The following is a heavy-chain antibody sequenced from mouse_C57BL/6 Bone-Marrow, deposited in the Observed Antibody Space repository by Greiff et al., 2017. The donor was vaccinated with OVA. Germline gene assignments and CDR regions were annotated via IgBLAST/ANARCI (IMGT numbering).Heavy chain of an antibody. V-gene: IGHV14-4*01. D-gene: IGHD2-1*01. CDR3: TLQFYSYYYALDY. J-gene: IGHJ4*01. Sequence: EVKLVQSGAELVRPGASVKLSCTASGFTITDDYMHWVKQRPEPGLEWIGWIDPANGDTKYDSKFQGKATITADTSSNTAYLPLSSLTSDDAAVYYCTLQFYSYYYALDYWGQGTSVTVSS. CDR2: IDPANGDT. CDR1: GFTITDDY.